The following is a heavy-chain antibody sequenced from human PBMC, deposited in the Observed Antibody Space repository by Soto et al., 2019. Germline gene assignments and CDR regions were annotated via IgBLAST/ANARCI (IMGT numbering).Heavy chain of an antibody. D-gene: IGHD4-17*01. CDR3: ARVTSYGDYGDYYYYYGMDV. CDR2: ISSSSSTI. V-gene: IGHV3-48*02. Sequence: GGSLRLSCAASGFTFSSYSMNWVRQAPGKGLEWVSYISSSSSTIYYADSVKGRFTISRDNAKNSLYLQMNSLRDEDTAVYYCARVTSYGDYGDYYYYYGMDVWGQGTTVTVSS. CDR1: GFTFSSYS. J-gene: IGHJ6*02.